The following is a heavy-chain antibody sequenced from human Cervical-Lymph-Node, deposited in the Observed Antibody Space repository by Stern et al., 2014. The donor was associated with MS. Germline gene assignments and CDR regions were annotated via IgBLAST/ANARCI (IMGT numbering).Heavy chain of an antibody. J-gene: IGHJ3*02. Sequence: QVQLVQSGAEVKKPGASVKVSCKASGYIFTDYYIHWVRQAPGQGLEWMGRINPNSGGTNYAQKFQDRVIMTRDTSITTAYMELSRLRSDDTAVYYCATTRDAFDIWGQGTMVTVSS. V-gene: IGHV1-2*06. CDR1: GYIFTDYY. CDR3: ATTRDAFDI. D-gene: IGHD1-1*01. CDR2: INPNSGGT.